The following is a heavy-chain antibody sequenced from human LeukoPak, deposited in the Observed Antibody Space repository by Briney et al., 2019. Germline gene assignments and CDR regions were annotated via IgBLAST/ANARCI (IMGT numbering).Heavy chain of an antibody. J-gene: IGHJ4*02. D-gene: IGHD3-3*01. CDR1: GYTFTSYG. Sequence: ASVKVSCKASGYTFTSYGISWVRQAPGQGLEWMGWISAYNGNTNYAQKLQGRVTMTTDTSTSTAYMELRSLRSDDTAVYYCARGYYDFWSGSLYFDYWGQGTLVTVSS. V-gene: IGHV1-18*01. CDR3: ARGYYDFWSGSLYFDY. CDR2: ISAYNGNT.